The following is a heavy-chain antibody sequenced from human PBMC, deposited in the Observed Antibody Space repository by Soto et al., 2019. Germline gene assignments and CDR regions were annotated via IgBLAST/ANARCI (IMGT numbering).Heavy chain of an antibody. D-gene: IGHD6-19*01. CDR1: GYSFTSYW. CDR3: PSNASSGCNDEANGMDV. CDR2: IDPSDSYT. J-gene: IGHJ6*02. Sequence: GESLKISCKGSGYSFTSYWISWVRQMPGKGLEWMGRIDPSDSYTNYSPSFQGHVTISADKSISTAYLQWSSLKASDTAMYYCPSNASSGCNDEANGMDVWGQGTTVTVSS. V-gene: IGHV5-10-1*01.